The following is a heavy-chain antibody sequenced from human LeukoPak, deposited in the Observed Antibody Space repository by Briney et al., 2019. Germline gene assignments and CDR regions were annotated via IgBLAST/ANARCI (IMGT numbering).Heavy chain of an antibody. J-gene: IGHJ4*02. V-gene: IGHV1-18*01. CDR2: ISAYNGNT. CDR3: ARDRRLTMVRGVIDY. D-gene: IGHD3-10*01. Sequence: ASVKVSCKASGYTFTSYGISWVRQAPGQGLEWMGWISAYNGNTNYAQKLQGRVTMTTDTSTSTAYMELRSLRSDDTAVYYCARDRRLTMVRGVIDYWGQGTLVTVSS. CDR1: GYTFTSYG.